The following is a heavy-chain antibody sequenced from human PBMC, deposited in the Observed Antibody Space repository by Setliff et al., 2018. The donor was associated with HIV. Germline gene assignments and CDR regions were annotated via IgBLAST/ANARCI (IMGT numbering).Heavy chain of an antibody. V-gene: IGHV1-18*01. CDR3: ARIRGVIADASDI. CDR1: GYTFTAFG. D-gene: IGHD3-10*01. J-gene: IGHJ3*02. CDR2: ISTYNGNT. Sequence: ASVKVSCKASGYTFTAFGMNWLRQAPGQGPEWMGWISTYNGNTNYAQKFQGRVTITTIESTSTAYMELTSLRSDDTAVYYCARIRGVIADASDIWGQGTMVTVSS.